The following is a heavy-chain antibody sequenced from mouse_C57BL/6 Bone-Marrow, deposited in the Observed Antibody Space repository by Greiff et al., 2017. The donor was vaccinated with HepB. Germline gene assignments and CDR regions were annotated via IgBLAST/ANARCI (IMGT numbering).Heavy chain of an antibody. Sequence: EVKLVESGGGLVKPGGSLKLSCAASGFTFSSYAMSWVRQTPEKRLEWVATISDGGSYTYYPDNVKGRFTISRDNAKNNLYLQMSHLKSEDTAMYYCARERVDYAMDYWGQGTSVTVSS. CDR2: ISDGGSYT. CDR3: ARERVDYAMDY. V-gene: IGHV5-4*01. J-gene: IGHJ4*01. CDR1: GFTFSSYA.